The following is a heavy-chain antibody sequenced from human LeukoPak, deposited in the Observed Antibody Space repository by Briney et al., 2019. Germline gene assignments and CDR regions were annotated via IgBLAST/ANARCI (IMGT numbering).Heavy chain of an antibody. J-gene: IGHJ5*02. Sequence: PSETLSLTCTVSGGSISGYYWSWIRQPPGKGLEWIGYLYYTGSTNYNPSLKSRVTMSVDTSKNQFSLKLSSVTAADTAVYYCARGRLSSAPPGYWFDPWGQGTLVTVSS. CDR2: LYYTGST. CDR1: GGSISGYY. CDR3: ARGRLSSAPPGYWFDP. V-gene: IGHV4-59*08. D-gene: IGHD3-22*01.